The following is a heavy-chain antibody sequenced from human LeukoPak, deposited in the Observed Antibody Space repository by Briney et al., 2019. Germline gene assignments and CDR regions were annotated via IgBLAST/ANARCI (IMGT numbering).Heavy chain of an antibody. CDR1: GFTFSSYA. J-gene: IGHJ4*02. Sequence: GVLRLSCAASGFTFSSYAMSWVRQAPGKGLEWVANIKQDGSEKHYLDSVKGRFTISGDNARNSLYLQMNSLTAEDTALYFCARGTERDVVHNYWGQGTLVTVSS. D-gene: IGHD6-6*01. CDR3: ARGTERDVVHNY. V-gene: IGHV3-7*01. CDR2: IKQDGSEK.